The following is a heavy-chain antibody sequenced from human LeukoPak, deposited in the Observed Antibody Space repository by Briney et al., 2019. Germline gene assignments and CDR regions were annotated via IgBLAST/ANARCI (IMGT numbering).Heavy chain of an antibody. V-gene: IGHV3-23*01. CDR3: AKRGVTGYKEAFDY. J-gene: IGHJ4*02. CDR2: VSGSGGST. Sequence: GGSLRLSCAASGFTFSTYTMSWVRQAPGKGLEWVSAVSGSGGSTYYADSVEGRFTISRDNSKNTLHLQMNSLRAEDTAVYYCAKRGVTGYKEAFDYWGQGTLVTVSS. CDR1: GFTFSTYT. D-gene: IGHD3-9*01.